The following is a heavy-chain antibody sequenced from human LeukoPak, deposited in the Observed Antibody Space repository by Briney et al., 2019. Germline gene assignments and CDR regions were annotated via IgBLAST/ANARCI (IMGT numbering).Heavy chain of an antibody. CDR2: ISGSGGST. CDR3: ARDSGGATQDDAFDI. J-gene: IGHJ3*02. Sequence: GGSLRLSCAASGFTFSSCGMTWVRQAPGKGLEWVSAISGSGGSTYYADSVKGRFTISRDNSKNTLYLQMNSLRAEDTAVYYCARDSGGATQDDAFDIWGQGTMVTVSS. D-gene: IGHD1-26*01. CDR1: GFTFSSCG. V-gene: IGHV3-23*01.